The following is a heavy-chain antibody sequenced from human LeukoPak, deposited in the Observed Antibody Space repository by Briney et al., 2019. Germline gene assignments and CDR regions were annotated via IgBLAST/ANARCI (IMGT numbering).Heavy chain of an antibody. CDR1: GYTFTDYY. J-gene: IGHJ4*02. D-gene: IGHD3-22*01. CDR2: INPNSGGT. CDR3: ARDGGGYYYDSSGYGPFDY. V-gene: IGHV1-2*02. Sequence: ASVKVSCKASGYTFTDYYILWVRQAPGQGPEWMGWINPNSGGTNYAQKFQGRVTMTRDTSISTAYMELSRLRSDDTAVYYCARDGGGYYYDSSGYGPFDYWGQGTLVTVSS.